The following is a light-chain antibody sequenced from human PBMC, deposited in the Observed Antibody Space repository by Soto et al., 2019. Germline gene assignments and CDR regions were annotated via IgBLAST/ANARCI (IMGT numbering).Light chain of an antibody. V-gene: IGKV1-9*01. CDR3: QQLNSYPLT. Sequence: IRLTQSPSSLSAPVGDRVTITCRASQGISGYLAWYQQKPGKAPKLVIDIGSTLQSGVPSRFSGSGSGTDFTLTISSLQPEDLATYYCQQLNSYPLTFGGGTKVDIK. J-gene: IGKJ4*01. CDR2: IGS. CDR1: QGISGY.